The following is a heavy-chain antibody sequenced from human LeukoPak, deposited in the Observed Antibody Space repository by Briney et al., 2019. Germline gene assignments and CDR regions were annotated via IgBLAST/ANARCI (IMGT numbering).Heavy chain of an antibody. CDR3: ARGLGAPDY. D-gene: IGHD1-26*01. CDR2: IKQDGSEK. J-gene: IGHJ4*02. CDR1: GFTVSVYY. Sequence: GGSLRLSCAVSGFTVSVYYMSWVRQAPGKGLEWVANIKQDGSEKYYVDSVKGRFTISRDNAKNSLYLQMNSLRAEDTAVYYCARGLGAPDYWGQGTLVTVSS. V-gene: IGHV3-7*03.